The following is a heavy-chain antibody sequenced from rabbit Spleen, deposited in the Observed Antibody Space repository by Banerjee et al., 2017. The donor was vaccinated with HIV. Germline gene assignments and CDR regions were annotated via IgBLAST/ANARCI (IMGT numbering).Heavy chain of an antibody. Sequence: QSLEESGGDLVKPGASLTLTCTASGFSFSSSYYICWVRQAPGKGLEWIACNYVGSSGSTYYASWAKGRFTISKTSSTTVTLQMTSLTAADTATYFCARDVGSRSAIYKLDRWGPGTLVTVS. CDR2: NYVGSSGST. CDR3: ARDVGSRSAIYKLDR. CDR1: GFSFSSSYY. V-gene: IGHV1S40*01. J-gene: IGHJ2*01. D-gene: IGHD1-1*01.